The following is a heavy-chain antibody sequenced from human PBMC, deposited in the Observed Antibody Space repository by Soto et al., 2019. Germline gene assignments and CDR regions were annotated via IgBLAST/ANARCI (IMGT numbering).Heavy chain of an antibody. CDR3: AREYYYDSSGKGWFDP. V-gene: IGHV1-18*01. CDR1: GYTFTSYG. J-gene: IGHJ5*02. Sequence: ASVKVSCKASGYTFTSYGISWVRQAPGQGLEWMGWISAYNGNTNYAQKLQGRVTMTTDTSTSTAYMELRSLRSDDTAVYYCAREYYYDSSGKGWFDPWGQGTLVTV. D-gene: IGHD3-22*01. CDR2: ISAYNGNT.